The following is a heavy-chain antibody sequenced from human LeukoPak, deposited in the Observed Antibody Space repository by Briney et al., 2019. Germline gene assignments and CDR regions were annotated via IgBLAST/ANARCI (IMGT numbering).Heavy chain of an antibody. CDR2: ISSSGSYI. Sequence: GGSLRLSCAASGFTFTRYSMNWVRQAPGKGLEWVSSISSSGSYIFYAQSVEGRFIIPRDNAKNSLYLQMNSLRAEDTAVYYCARGGIGYYYYYGMDVWGQGTTVTVSS. CDR1: GFTFTRYS. V-gene: IGHV3-21*01. J-gene: IGHJ6*02. CDR3: ARGGIGYYYYYGMDV. D-gene: IGHD2-15*01.